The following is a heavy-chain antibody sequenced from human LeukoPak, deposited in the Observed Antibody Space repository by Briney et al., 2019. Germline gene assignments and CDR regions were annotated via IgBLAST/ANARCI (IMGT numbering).Heavy chain of an antibody. CDR1: GLTSGTYGLTYG. CDR2: VSGSGGST. V-gene: IGHV3-23*01. J-gene: IGHJ4*02. Sequence: PGGSLRLSCEVSGLTSGTYGLTYGLTWVRQAPGKGLEWVSSVSGSGGSTYYADSVKGRFTISRDNSKNTLYLQMNSLRAEDTAVYYCVRDDDRPDNGLDYWGQGTLVTVSS. D-gene: IGHD3-22*01. CDR3: VRDDDRPDNGLDY.